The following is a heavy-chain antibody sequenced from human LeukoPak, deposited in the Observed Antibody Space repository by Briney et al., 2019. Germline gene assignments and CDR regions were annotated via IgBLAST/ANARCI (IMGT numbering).Heavy chain of an antibody. V-gene: IGHV4-59*08. CDR1: GGSISSYY. J-gene: IGHJ4*02. Sequence: SETLSLTCTVSGGSISSYYWSWIRQPPGKGLEWIGYIYYSGSTNYNPSLTSRVTISVDTSKNQFSLKLSSVTAADTAVYYCARRPGSSGWYGYWGQGTLVTVSS. CDR2: IYYSGST. D-gene: IGHD6-19*01. CDR3: ARRPGSSGWYGY.